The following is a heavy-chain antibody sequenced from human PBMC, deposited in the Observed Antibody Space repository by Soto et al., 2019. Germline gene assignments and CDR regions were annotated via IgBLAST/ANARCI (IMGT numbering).Heavy chain of an antibody. CDR1: GFVFSSYA. Sequence: EVQLLESGGGLVQSGGSLRLSCAASGFVFSSYAMSWVRQAPGKGLEWVSSISGSGGSTYYADSVKGRFTISRDNSKKTLYLQINNLRAEDTAVYYCASLPAAPKSNGFDPWGQGTLVTVSS. V-gene: IGHV3-23*01. J-gene: IGHJ5*02. CDR3: ASLPAAPKSNGFDP. CDR2: ISGSGGST. D-gene: IGHD2-2*01.